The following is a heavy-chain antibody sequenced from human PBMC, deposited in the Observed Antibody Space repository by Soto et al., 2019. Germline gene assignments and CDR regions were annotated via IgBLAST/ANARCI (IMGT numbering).Heavy chain of an antibody. Sequence: EVQLVESGGGLVQPGGSLRLSCAASGFAVSSNFMSWVRQAPGKGLEWVSVIYSGGSTYYADSVKGRFTISRDNSENTQYLKMNSLGGEDTAIYCCARATMIGLLSSWGQGTLVTVSS. CDR1: GFAVSSNF. D-gene: IGHD3-22*01. J-gene: IGHJ5*02. V-gene: IGHV3-66*01. CDR2: IYSGGST. CDR3: ARATMIGLLSS.